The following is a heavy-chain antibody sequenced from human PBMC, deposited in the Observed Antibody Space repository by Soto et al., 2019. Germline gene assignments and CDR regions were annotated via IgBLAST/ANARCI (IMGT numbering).Heavy chain of an antibody. Sequence: EVQLLESGGGLVQPGGSLRLSCAASGFPFSTYAMSWVRQAPGKGLEWVSAISGAGGSTYYADSVKGRFTVSRDNSKNTLYLQMNILRAEDTAVYYCARVRLLAAAREGFDPWGQGTLVTVSS. V-gene: IGHV3-23*01. D-gene: IGHD6-13*01. CDR2: ISGAGGST. CDR1: GFPFSTYA. CDR3: ARVRLLAAAREGFDP. J-gene: IGHJ5*02.